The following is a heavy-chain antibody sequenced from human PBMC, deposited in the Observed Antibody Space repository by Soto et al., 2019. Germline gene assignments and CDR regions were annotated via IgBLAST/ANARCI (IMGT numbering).Heavy chain of an antibody. CDR3: VRDQHTYVQAVFDS. V-gene: IGHV3-74*03. CDR2: LSPDGSST. CDR1: GWACATFS. J-gene: IGHJ4*02. Sequence: GCRRDTCRASGWACATFSMDCVRLNQGKGLVWVSRLSPDGSSTTYADSVKGRFTISRDNAKNTLFLQMSNLRVDDTALYFCVRDQHTYVQAVFDSWGQATFLNVSS. D-gene: IGHD2-21*01.